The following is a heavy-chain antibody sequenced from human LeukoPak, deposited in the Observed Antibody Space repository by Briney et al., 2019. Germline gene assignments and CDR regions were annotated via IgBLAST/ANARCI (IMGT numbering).Heavy chain of an antibody. V-gene: IGHV3-23*01. CDR3: AKDPPKPYSSSWYGFDYFDY. Sequence: GGSLRLSCAASGFTFSSYAMSWVRQAPGKGLEWVSAISGSGGSTYYADSVKGRFTISRDNSKNTLYLQMNSLRAEDTAVYYCAKDPPKPYSSSWYGFDYFDYWGQGTLVTVSS. CDR2: ISGSGGST. J-gene: IGHJ4*02. D-gene: IGHD6-13*01. CDR1: GFTFSSYA.